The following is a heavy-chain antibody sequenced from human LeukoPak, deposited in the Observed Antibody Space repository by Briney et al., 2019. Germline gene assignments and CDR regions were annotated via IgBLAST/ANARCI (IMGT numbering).Heavy chain of an antibody. D-gene: IGHD6-13*01. CDR3: AKKGDSSRSYHWFDA. CDR2: VSGSGDST. Sequence: PGGSLRLSCAASGFTFSSYAMSWVRQAPGKGLEWVSAVSGSGDSTYYADSVKGRFSISRDNSKNTVYLQMDSLRGEGTAVYYCAKKGDSSRSYHWFDAWGQGALVTVSS. V-gene: IGHV3-23*01. CDR1: GFTFSSYA. J-gene: IGHJ5*02.